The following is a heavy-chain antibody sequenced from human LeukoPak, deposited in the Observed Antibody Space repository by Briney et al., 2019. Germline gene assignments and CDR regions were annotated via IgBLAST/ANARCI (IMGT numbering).Heavy chain of an antibody. CDR3: AYLGGDLYAFDY. D-gene: IGHD2-21*02. CDR1: GFTFTTYA. CDR2: ISGSGRNT. Sequence: VGSLRLSCAASGFTFTTYAMSWVRRAPGKGLEWVSAISGSGRNTYYADSVKGRFTISRDNSKNTLYLRMDSLTAEDTAVYYCAYLGGDLYAFDYWGQEPWSPSPQ. V-gene: IGHV3-23*01. J-gene: IGHJ4*01.